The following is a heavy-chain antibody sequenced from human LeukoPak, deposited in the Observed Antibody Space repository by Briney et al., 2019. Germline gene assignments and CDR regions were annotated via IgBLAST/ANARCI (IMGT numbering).Heavy chain of an antibody. CDR1: GGSFSGYY. CDR3: ARGAGGKKYWFDP. V-gene: IGHV4-34*01. J-gene: IGHJ5*02. D-gene: IGHD3-16*01. CDR2: INHSGST. Sequence: SETLSLTCAVYGGSFSGYYWSWIRQPPGKGLEWIGEINHSGSTYYNPSLKSRVTISVDTSKNQFSLKLSSVTAADTAVYYCARGAGGKKYWFDPWGQGTLVTVSS.